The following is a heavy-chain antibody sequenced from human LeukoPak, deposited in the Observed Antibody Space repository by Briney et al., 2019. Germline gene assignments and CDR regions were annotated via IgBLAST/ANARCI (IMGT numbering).Heavy chain of an antibody. J-gene: IGHJ4*02. V-gene: IGHV1-69*06. CDR2: IIPIFGTA. CDR3: ARRAQVERRHSQFDY. CDR1: GGTFSSYA. D-gene: IGHD1-1*01. Sequence: SVKVSCKASGGTFSSYAISWVRQAPGQGLEWMGGIIPIFGTANYAQKFQGRVTITADKSTSTAYMELSSLRSEDTAVFYCARRAQVERRHSQFDYWGQGTLVTVSS.